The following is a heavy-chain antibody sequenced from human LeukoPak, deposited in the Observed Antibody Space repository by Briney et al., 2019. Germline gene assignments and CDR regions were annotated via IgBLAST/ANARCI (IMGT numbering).Heavy chain of an antibody. CDR3: AKDPGYSYGSFDY. CDR2: ISGSGGST. D-gene: IGHD5-18*01. CDR1: GFTFSSYA. V-gene: IGHV3-23*01. Sequence: GGSLRLSCAASGFTFSSYAMSWVRQAPGKGLEWVSAISGSGGSTYYADSVKGRLTISRDNSKNTLYLQMNSLRAEDTAVYYCAKDPGYSYGSFDYWGQGTLVTVSS. J-gene: IGHJ4*02.